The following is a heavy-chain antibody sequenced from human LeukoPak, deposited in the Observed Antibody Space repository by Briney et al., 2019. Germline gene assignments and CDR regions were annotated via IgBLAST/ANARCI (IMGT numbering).Heavy chain of an antibody. CDR1: GFSFSSCA. Sequence: GGSLRLPCAASGFSFSSCAMEWVRQTPGKGLEWVTSISTSSSHIYYADSVRGRFTISRDDAKNSLYLQMNSLRAEDTAVYYCARLGGSYYGKYYFDSWGQGTLVTVSS. CDR3: ARLGGSYYGKYYFDS. J-gene: IGHJ4*02. V-gene: IGHV3-21*01. D-gene: IGHD1-26*01. CDR2: ISTSSSHI.